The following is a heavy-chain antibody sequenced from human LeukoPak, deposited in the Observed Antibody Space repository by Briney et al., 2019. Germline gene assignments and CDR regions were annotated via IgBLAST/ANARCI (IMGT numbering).Heavy chain of an antibody. J-gene: IGHJ3*02. V-gene: IGHV4-34*01. D-gene: IGHD4-17*01. CDR2: INHSGST. Sequence: SETLSLTCAVYGGSFSGYYWSWIRQPPGKGLEWIGEINHSGSTNYNPSLKSRVTISVDTSKNQFSLKLSSVAAADTAVYYCARAGYGDYEETFDIWGQGTMVTVSS. CDR1: GGSFSGYY. CDR3: ARAGYGDYEETFDI.